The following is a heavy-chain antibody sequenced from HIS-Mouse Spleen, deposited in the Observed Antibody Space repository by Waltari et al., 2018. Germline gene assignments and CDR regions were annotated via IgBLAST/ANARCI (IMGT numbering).Heavy chain of an antibody. CDR1: GYTFTGYY. Sequence: QVHLVQSGAEVKKPGASVKVSCKASGYTFTGYYMHWVRQAPGQGLEWMGWINPNSGGTNYAQKFQGRVTMTRDTSISTAYMELSRLRSDDTAVYYCARGGGLGFYDWYFDLWGRGTLVTVSS. CDR3: ARGGGLGFYDWYFDL. V-gene: IGHV1-2*02. D-gene: IGHD7-27*01. J-gene: IGHJ2*01. CDR2: INPNSGGT.